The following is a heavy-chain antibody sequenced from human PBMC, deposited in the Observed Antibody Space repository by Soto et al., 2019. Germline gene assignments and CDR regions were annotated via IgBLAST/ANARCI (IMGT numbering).Heavy chain of an antibody. CDR2: IVPLSDRT. CDR3: ARKSGRDCHSGGGCFSLDV. CDR1: GETLNSNP. Sequence: QVQLVQSGAEVKKPGSSLNVSCKAFGETLNSNPIGWVRQAPGQGLEWVGGIVPLSDRTNYAQELQGRVTVTSDGSTSTVYMELSNLKSDDTAVYYCARKSGRDCHSGGGCFSLDVWGQGSLITVSS. J-gene: IGHJ4*02. V-gene: IGHV1-69*01. D-gene: IGHD2-15*01.